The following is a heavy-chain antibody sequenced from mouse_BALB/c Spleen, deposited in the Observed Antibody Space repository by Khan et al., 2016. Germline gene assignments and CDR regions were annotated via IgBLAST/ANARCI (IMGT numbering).Heavy chain of an antibody. CDR3: ASIYDGYYVGLYYAMDY. CDR2: INTYTGEP. V-gene: IGHV9-3-1*01. Sequence: QIQLVQSGPELKKPGETVKISCKASGYTFTNYGMNWVKQAPGKGLKWMGWINTYTGEPTYADDFKGRFAFSLETYASTAYLQIHNLKNEDTSTYFCASIYDGYYVGLYYAMDYWGQGTSVTVSS. CDR1: GYTFTNYG. J-gene: IGHJ4*01. D-gene: IGHD2-3*01.